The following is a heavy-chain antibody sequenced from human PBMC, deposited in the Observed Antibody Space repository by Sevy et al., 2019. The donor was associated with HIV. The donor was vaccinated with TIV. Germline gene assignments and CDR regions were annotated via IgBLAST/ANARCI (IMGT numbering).Heavy chain of an antibody. V-gene: IGHV3-48*02. CDR2: ISSSSSTI. CDR3: ARAVGYDFWSGYYTPNDAFDI. J-gene: IGHJ3*02. CDR1: GFTFSNYN. D-gene: IGHD3-3*01. Sequence: GGSLRLSCAASGFTFSNYNMNWVRQAPGKGLEWVSSISSSSSTIYYADSVKGRFTISRDNAKNSLYLQMNSLRDEDTAVYYCARAVGYDFWSGYYTPNDAFDIWGQGTMVTVSS.